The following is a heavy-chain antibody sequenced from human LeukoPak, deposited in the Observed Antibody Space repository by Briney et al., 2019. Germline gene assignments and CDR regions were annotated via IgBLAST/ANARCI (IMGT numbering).Heavy chain of an antibody. CDR3: ACLNSSGYYGGY. D-gene: IGHD3-22*01. Sequence: SETLSLTCTVSGYSISSGYYWGWIRQPPGKGLEWIGSIYHSGGTYYNPSLKSRVTISRDTSKNQFSLKLSSVTAADTAVYYCACLNSSGYYGGYWGQGTLVTVSS. V-gene: IGHV4-38-2*02. CDR2: IYHSGGT. J-gene: IGHJ4*02. CDR1: GYSISSGYY.